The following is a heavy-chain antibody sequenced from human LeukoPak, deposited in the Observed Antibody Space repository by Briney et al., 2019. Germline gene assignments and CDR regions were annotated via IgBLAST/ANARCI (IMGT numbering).Heavy chain of an antibody. Sequence: ASVKVSCKASGYTFTSYDINWARQATGQGLEWMGWMNPNSGNTGYAQKFQGRVTMTRNTSISTAYMELSSLRSEDTAVYYCARGGGGSSWYWVEYNWFDPWGQGTLVTVSS. D-gene: IGHD6-13*01. J-gene: IGHJ5*02. CDR2: MNPNSGNT. CDR3: ARGGGGSSWYWVEYNWFDP. CDR1: GYTFTSYD. V-gene: IGHV1-8*01.